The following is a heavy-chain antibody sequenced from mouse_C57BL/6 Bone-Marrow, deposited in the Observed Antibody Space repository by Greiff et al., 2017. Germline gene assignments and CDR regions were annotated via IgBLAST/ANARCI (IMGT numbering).Heavy chain of an antibody. V-gene: IGHV1-55*01. CDR1: GYTFTSYW. J-gene: IGHJ3*01. CDR2: IYPNNGGT. D-gene: IGHD2-1*01. CDR3: ATIYYGNPAY. Sequence: VQLQQPGAELVKPGASVKMSCKASGYTFTSYWITWVKQRPGQGLEWIGDIYPNNGGTSYNQKFKGKATLTVDKSSSTAYMELRSLTSEDSAVYYCATIYYGNPAYWGQGTLVTVSA.